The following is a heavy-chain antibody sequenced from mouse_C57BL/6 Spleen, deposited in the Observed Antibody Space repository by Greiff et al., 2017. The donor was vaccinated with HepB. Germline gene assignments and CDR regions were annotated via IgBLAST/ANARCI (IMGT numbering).Heavy chain of an antibody. CDR1: GFTFSDYG. CDR2: ISSGSSTI. V-gene: IGHV5-17*01. D-gene: IGHD3-2*01. J-gene: IGHJ3*01. Sequence: DVQLQESGGGLVKPGGSLKLSCAASGFTFSDYGMHWVRQAPEKGLEWVAYISSGSSTIYYADTVKGRFTISRDNAKNTLFLQMTSLRSEDTAMYYCAQTALFAYWGQGTLVTVSA. CDR3: AQTALFAY.